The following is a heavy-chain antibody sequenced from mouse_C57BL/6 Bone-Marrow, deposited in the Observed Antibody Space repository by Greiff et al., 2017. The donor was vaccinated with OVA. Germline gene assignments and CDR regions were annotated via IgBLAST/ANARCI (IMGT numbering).Heavy chain of an antibody. CDR1: GYTFTSYW. CDR2: IDPSDSYT. Sequence: QVQLQQPGAELVRPGTSVKLSCKASGYTFTSYWMHWVKQRPGQGLEWIGVIDPSDSYTNYNQKFKGNATLTVDTSSSTAYMQLSSLTSEDSAVYYCARITTVVGRDYWGQGTTLTVSS. V-gene: IGHV1-59*01. J-gene: IGHJ2*01. D-gene: IGHD1-1*01. CDR3: ARITTVVGRDY.